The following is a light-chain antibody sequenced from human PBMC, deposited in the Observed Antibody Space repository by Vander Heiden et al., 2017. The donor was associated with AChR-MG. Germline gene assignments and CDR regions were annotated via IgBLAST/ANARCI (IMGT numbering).Light chain of an antibody. Sequence: DVQMTQPPSSLSASVGDRVIIICRASENIRNLLHWYQQKPGAAPKLLIYAASSLQSGVPSRFSGSGSGTEFTLTISSLQLEDFATYYCQESYSTPLTFGGGTRVDFK. J-gene: IGKJ4*01. V-gene: IGKV1-39*01. CDR3: QESYSTPLT. CDR1: ENIRNL. CDR2: AAS.